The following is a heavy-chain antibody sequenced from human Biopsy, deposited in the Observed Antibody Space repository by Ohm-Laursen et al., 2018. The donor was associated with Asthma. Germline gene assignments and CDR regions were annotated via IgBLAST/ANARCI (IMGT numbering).Heavy chain of an antibody. Sequence: SLRLSCAASGFTFSSYAMHWVRQAPGKGLEWVAVISYDGSNKYYADSVKGRFTISRDNSKNTLYLQMNSLRAEDTAVYYCARTYHFWSPYHAEHYQLWGQGTLVTVSS. CDR3: ARTYHFWSPYHAEHYQL. CDR2: ISYDGSNK. V-gene: IGHV3-30-3*01. D-gene: IGHD3-3*01. J-gene: IGHJ1*01. CDR1: GFTFSSYA.